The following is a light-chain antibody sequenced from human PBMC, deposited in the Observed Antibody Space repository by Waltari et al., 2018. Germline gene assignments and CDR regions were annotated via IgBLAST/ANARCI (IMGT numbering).Light chain of an antibody. J-gene: IGLJ3*02. CDR2: QDT. CDR1: DLGVKY. CDR3: QTWDSNTVV. V-gene: IGLV3-1*01. Sequence: YEWTQPPSVSVSAGQTVSITCSADDLGVKYTCWYQQRSGQSPVLVISQDTKRPSGIPERFSGSTSGNTATLTISETQALDEADYYCQTWDSNTVVFGGGTKLTVL.